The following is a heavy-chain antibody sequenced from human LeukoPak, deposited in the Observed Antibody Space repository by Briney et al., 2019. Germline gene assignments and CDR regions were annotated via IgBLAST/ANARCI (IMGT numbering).Heavy chain of an antibody. Sequence: ASVKVSCKASGYTFTSYGISWVRQAPGQGLEWMGWISGYNGNTKYVQQLQGRVTMTTDTSTNTVYMELRSLRFDDTAVYYCARDQYYDILTGLNLNYFDYWGQGTLVTVSS. CDR1: GYTFTSYG. CDR2: ISGYNGNT. CDR3: ARDQYYDILTGLNLNYFDY. V-gene: IGHV1-18*01. J-gene: IGHJ4*02. D-gene: IGHD3-9*01.